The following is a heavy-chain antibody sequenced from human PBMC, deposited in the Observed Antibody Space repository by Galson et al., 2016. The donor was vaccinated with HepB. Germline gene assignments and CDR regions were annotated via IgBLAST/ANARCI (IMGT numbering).Heavy chain of an antibody. D-gene: IGHD2-15*01. V-gene: IGHV3-53*01. CDR1: GFVVSSNY. CDR2: IFTNGST. J-gene: IGHJ4*02. Sequence: SLRLSCAASGFVVSSNYMNWVRQAPGKGLQWVSLIFTNGSTYYADSVKGRFTISRDTPKNTVYLHMTNLSAEDTAVYYCARDSADAGFFDYWGQGTVVIVSS. CDR3: ARDSADAGFFDY.